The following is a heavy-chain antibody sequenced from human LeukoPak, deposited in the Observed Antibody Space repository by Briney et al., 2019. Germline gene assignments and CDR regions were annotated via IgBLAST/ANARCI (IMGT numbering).Heavy chain of an antibody. D-gene: IGHD6-19*01. CDR3: VRAVAATAPDYFDY. J-gene: IGHJ4*02. CDR1: GGSISSCY. V-gene: IGHV4-4*07. Sequence: SETLSLTCTVSGGSISSCYWSWIRQPAGKGLEWIGRIYTSGSTNYNPSLKSRVTMSVDTSKNQFSLKLSSVTAADTAVYYCVRAVAATAPDYFDYWGQGTLVTVSS. CDR2: IYTSGST.